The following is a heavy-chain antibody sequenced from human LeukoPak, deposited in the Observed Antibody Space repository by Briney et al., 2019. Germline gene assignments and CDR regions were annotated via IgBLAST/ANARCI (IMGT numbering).Heavy chain of an antibody. D-gene: IGHD3-3*01. V-gene: IGHV4-39*01. CDR2: IYYRGST. J-gene: IGHJ5*02. CDR1: GGSISSTSYY. CDR3: ARRVYYDFWSGRNHNWFDP. Sequence: SETVSLTCTVSGGSISSTSYYWGWIRQPPGKGLEWIGTIYYRGSTYYNPSLKSRVTISVDTSKNQFSLKLSSVTAADTAVYYCARRVYYDFWSGRNHNWFDPWGQGTLVTVSS.